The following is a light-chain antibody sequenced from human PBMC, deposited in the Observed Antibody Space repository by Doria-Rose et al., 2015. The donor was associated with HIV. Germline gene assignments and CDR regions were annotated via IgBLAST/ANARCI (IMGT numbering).Light chain of an antibody. Sequence: TQSPGTLSLSPGERATISCRASQSFSSTYLAWYQQKPGQASSLLIYDGSNRPTGVPDRFSASVSVTDFTLTSNRLEPEDFSLYYCHQYGTTWTFGQGTKVEI. CDR3: HQYGTTWT. J-gene: IGKJ1*01. CDR1: QSFSSTY. V-gene: IGKV3-20*01. CDR2: DGS.